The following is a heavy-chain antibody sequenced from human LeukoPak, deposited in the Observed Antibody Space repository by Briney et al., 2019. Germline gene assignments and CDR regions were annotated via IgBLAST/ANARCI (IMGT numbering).Heavy chain of an antibody. V-gene: IGHV3-33*01. Sequence: GGSLRLSCAASGFTFGSYGMHWVRQAPGKGLEWVAVIWYDGSNKYYADSVKGRFTISRDNSKNTLYLQMNSLRAEDTAVYYCARDLIYYDSSGYDYWGQGTLVTVSS. D-gene: IGHD3-22*01. CDR1: GFTFGSYG. CDR2: IWYDGSNK. CDR3: ARDLIYYDSSGYDY. J-gene: IGHJ4*02.